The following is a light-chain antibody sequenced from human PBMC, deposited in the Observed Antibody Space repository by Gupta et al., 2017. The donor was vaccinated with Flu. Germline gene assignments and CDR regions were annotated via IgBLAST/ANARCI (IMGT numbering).Light chain of an antibody. CDR2: DDN. CDR1: STTIGNYT. V-gene: IGLV1-44*01. CDR3: ATWYDIRSTYL. J-gene: IGLJ1*01. Sequence: CTGSSTTIGNYTDNSYQQYPGAAPTLLICDDNERPPGVPDQFSGSRSGTSASLAVSGLLSADEADYYCATWYDIRSTYLFASGTKVTVL.